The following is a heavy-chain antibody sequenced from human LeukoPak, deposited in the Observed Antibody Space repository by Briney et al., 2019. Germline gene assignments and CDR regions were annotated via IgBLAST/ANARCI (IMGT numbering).Heavy chain of an antibody. CDR3: ARGRDGYTFGY. CDR1: GGSINTYY. Sequence: SETLSLTCTVSGGSINTYYRSWIRQPPGKGLEWIGYIYYSGSTNYNPSLKSRFTISVDTSKNQFSLKLSSVTPADTAVYYCARGRDGYTFGYWGQGTLVTVSS. J-gene: IGHJ4*02. D-gene: IGHD5-24*01. CDR2: IYYSGST. V-gene: IGHV4-59*01.